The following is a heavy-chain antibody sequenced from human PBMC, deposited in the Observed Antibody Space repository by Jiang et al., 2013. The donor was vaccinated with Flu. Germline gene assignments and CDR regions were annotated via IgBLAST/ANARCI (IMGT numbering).Heavy chain of an antibody. D-gene: IGHD4-23*01. V-gene: IGHV5-51*01. J-gene: IGHJ4*02. CDR3: ARLGEDYGGFGYFDY. Sequence: VRQMPGKGLEWMGIIYPGDSDTRYSPSFQGQVTISADKSISTAYLQWSSLKASDTAMYYCARLGEDYGGFGYFDYWGQGTLVTVSS. CDR2: IYPGDSDT.